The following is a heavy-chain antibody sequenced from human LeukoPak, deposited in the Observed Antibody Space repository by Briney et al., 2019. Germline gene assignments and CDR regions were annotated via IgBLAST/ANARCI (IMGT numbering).Heavy chain of an antibody. CDR3: AGGGTGIAAAWYWVYYYYYGMDV. J-gene: IGHJ6*02. D-gene: IGHD6-13*01. V-gene: IGHV3-23*01. Sequence: PGGSLRLSCAASGFTFSSYAMSWVRQAPGKGLEWVSAISGSGGSTYYADSVKGRFTISRDNSKNTLYLQMNSLRAEDTAVYYCAGGGTGIAAAWYWVYYYYYGMDVWGQGTTVTVSS. CDR2: ISGSGGST. CDR1: GFTFSSYA.